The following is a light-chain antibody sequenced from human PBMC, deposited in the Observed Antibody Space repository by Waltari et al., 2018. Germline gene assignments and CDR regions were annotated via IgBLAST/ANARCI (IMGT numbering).Light chain of an antibody. Sequence: QSALTQPASVSGSPGQSITISCTGTTGDVGIYNFFSWYHHHPGKAPKLIIFEVTKRPSGVSDRFSGSKSDITASLTISGLQAEDEADYYCCSFVRGRPHVVFGGGTKLTVL. J-gene: IGLJ2*01. CDR2: EVT. V-gene: IGLV2-23*02. CDR1: TGDVGIYNF. CDR3: CSFVRGRPHVV.